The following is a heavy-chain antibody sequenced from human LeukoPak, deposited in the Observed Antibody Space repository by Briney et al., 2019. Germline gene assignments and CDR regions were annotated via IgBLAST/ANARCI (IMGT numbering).Heavy chain of an antibody. CDR3: ARVGDRGWNPFEY. J-gene: IGHJ4*02. CDR2: ITPNTGGT. D-gene: IGHD1-1*01. V-gene: IGHV1-2*06. CDR1: GYTFTCYY. Sequence: ASVKVSCKTSGYTFTCYYMHWVRQAPGQGLEWMGRITPNTGGTNYAQKFQGRVTLTIDTSMSTAYLELSRLRSDDTAMYYCARVGDRGWNPFEYWGQGTLVTVSS.